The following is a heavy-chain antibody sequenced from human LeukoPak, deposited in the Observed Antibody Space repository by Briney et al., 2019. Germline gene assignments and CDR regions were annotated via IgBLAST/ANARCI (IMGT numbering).Heavy chain of an antibody. V-gene: IGHV1-69*13. D-gene: IGHD3-3*01. CDR3: ARTTNGLRFVEGRGDYYYIDV. Sequence: ASVKVSCKASGGTFNNYAINWVRQAPGQGLEWMGGITPIFDTANYAQRFQGRVTITADESTSTAYMELSSLRSEDTAVYYCARTTNGLRFVEGRGDYYYIDVWGKGTTVTVSS. CDR1: GGTFNNYA. J-gene: IGHJ6*03. CDR2: ITPIFDTA.